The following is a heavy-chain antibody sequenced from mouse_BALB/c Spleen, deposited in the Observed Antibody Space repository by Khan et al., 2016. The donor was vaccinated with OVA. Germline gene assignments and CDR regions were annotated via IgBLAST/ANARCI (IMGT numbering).Heavy chain of an antibody. Sequence: QIQLVQSGPELKKPGETVKISCKASEYTFTNYGMNWVKQAPGKGLKWMGWINTYTGEPTYADDFKGRFAFSLETSANTAYLQINNLKNEDTATSFGGGSASYGFFDVWGAGTTVTVSS. V-gene: IGHV9-3-1*01. J-gene: IGHJ1*01. CDR3: GGSASYGFFDV. D-gene: IGHD6-1*01. CDR1: EYTFTNYG. CDR2: INTYTGEP.